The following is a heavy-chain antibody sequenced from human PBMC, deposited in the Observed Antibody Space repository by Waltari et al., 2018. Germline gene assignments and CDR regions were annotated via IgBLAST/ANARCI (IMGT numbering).Heavy chain of an antibody. V-gene: IGHV3-11*01. D-gene: IGHD3-3*01. CDR2: ISSRDNIR. CDR1: GLSFSDYY. CDR3: ARVREQNYDFWSGYSFYFDH. Sequence: QVQLVVSGGGLVNPGGSLRLSCTASGLSFSDYYMTWVSRAPGKGLEWIAYISSRDNIRYHADSVMGRFTISRDNAKNSLYLQMKSLRAEDTAVYYCARVREQNYDFWSGYSFYFDHWGQGALVTVSS. J-gene: IGHJ4*02.